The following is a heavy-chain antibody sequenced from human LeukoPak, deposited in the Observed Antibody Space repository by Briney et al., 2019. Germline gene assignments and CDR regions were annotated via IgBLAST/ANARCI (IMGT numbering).Heavy chain of an antibody. CDR3: AKAMVRGEGYGMDV. V-gene: IGHV3-30*18. CDR2: ISYDGSNK. J-gene: IGHJ6*04. CDR1: GFTFSSYG. Sequence: GRSLRLSCAASGFTFSSYGMHWVRQAPGKGLEGVAVISYDGSNKYYADSVKGRFTISRDNSKNTLYLQMNSLRAEDTAVYYCAKAMVRGEGYGMDVWGKGTTVTVSS. D-gene: IGHD3-10*01.